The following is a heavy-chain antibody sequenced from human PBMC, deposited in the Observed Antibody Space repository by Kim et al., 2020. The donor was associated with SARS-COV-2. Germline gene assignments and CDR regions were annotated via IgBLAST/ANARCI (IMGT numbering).Heavy chain of an antibody. CDR3: ATAPIVVVIPHFDY. CDR2: NYYGGST. CDR1: GGSISSGGYY. Sequence: SETLSLTCTVSGGSISSGGYYWSWIRQHPGKGLEWNGYNYYGGSTYYNPYLKSRVTISVDTSKYQFSLKLSPVTAANTAVYYCATAPIVVVIPHFDYWGQGTLVTVSS. D-gene: IGHD3-22*01. V-gene: IGHV4-31*03. J-gene: IGHJ4*02.